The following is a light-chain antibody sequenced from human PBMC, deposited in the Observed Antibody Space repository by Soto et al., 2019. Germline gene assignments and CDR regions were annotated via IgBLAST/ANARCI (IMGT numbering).Light chain of an antibody. CDR2: GAS. CDR1: QSVSSN. J-gene: IGKJ1*01. Sequence: EIVMTQSPATLSVSPGERATLSCRASQSVSSNLAWYQQKPGQAPRLLIYGASTRATGIPARFSGSGSGTAFNLTLTSLQSEHFAVYYYQQYNNWPPWTFGQGTKVEIK. V-gene: IGKV3-15*01. CDR3: QQYNNWPPWT.